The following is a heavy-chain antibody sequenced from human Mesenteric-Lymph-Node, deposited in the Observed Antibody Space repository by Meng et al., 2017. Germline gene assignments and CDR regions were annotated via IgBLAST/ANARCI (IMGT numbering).Heavy chain of an antibody. D-gene: IGHD1-1*01. V-gene: IGHV1-2*06. CDR2: INPNSGGT. J-gene: IGHJ5*02. Sequence: QVQVVQSGAEVKKPGSSVKVSCKASGGTFSSYAINWVRQAPGQGLEWMGRINPNSGGTNYAQKFQGRVTMTRDTSISTAYMELSRLRSDDTAVYYCARGRYELIWGLFDPWGQGTLVTVSS. CDR3: ARGRYELIWGLFDP. CDR1: GGTFSSYA.